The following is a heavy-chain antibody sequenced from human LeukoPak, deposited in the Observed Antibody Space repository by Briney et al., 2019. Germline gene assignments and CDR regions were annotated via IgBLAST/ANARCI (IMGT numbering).Heavy chain of an antibody. V-gene: IGHV3-23*01. CDR2: ITGRSDKT. D-gene: IGHD6-19*01. Sequence: GGSLRLACAVSGLNFNIYDMTWARQAPGKGLECVSPITGRSDKTYYTDSVKGRFVTSRDNSKDTLYLQMNSLRAEDTALYYCAKGGWLDDLGQGALVTVSS. CDR1: GLNFNIYD. J-gene: IGHJ4*02. CDR3: AKGGWLDD.